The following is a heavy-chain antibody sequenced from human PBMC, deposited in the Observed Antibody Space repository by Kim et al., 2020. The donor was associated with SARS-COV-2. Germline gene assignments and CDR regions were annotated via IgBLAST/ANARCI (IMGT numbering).Heavy chain of an antibody. CDR3: ARDGGPTHSSTYFDY. D-gene: IGHD6-13*01. Sequence: GGSLRLSCAASGFTFHSYALNWVRQAPGQGLEWVALISYHGTNRYYADSVKGRFTISRDNSKNTLHLQMNRLRPEDTALYYCARDGGPTHSSTYFDYWGQGTLVTVSS. V-gene: IGHV3-30-3*01. CDR1: GFTFHSYA. J-gene: IGHJ4*02. CDR2: ISYHGTNR.